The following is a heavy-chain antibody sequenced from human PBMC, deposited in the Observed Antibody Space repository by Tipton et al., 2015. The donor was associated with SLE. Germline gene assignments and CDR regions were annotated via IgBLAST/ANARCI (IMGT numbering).Heavy chain of an antibody. CDR2: RLDSGNT. CDR3: ARGLLTWRGAIVGVDV. V-gene: IGHV4-39*07. D-gene: IGHD2-21*01. Sequence: TLSLTCSVSGGSITLATYYWGWIRRPPGKGLEWVGSRLDSGNTYYNPSLKSRVTISVDMSKNQLSLELNSVTAADTAVYYCARGLLTWRGAIVGVDVWGQGTTVNVSS. J-gene: IGHJ6*02. CDR1: GGSITLATYY.